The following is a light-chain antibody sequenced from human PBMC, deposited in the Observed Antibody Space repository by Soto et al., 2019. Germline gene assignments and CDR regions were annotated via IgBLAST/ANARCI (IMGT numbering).Light chain of an antibody. CDR1: QSIDSW. J-gene: IGKJ5*01. Sequence: DIQMTQSPSTLSASVGDRVTITCRASQSIDSWLAWYQQKPGKAPKLLIYKTSNLEAGVPSRFRGSGSGTDFTFTISRLQPEDIATYYCQQYENLPTFGQGTRLEIK. CDR3: QQYENLPT. V-gene: IGKV1-5*03. CDR2: KTS.